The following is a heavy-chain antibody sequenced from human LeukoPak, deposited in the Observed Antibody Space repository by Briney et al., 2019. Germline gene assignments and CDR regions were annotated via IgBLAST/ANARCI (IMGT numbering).Heavy chain of an antibody. J-gene: IGHJ3*02. D-gene: IGHD3-22*01. Sequence: GGSLRLSCAASGFTFSNFVMSWVRPAPGKGVEWVSAICGSGGSKYYANSVKGRFTNDRDNSKNTLYLQMNSLRAEDTAVYYCANTYYYDSSGYPDAFDIWGQGTMVTVSS. CDR2: ICGSGGSK. CDR1: GFTFSNFV. CDR3: ANTYYYDSSGYPDAFDI. V-gene: IGHV3-23*01.